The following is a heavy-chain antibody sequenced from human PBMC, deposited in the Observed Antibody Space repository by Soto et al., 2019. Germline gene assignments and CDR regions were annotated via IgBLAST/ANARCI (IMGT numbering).Heavy chain of an antibody. J-gene: IGHJ4*02. Sequence: SETLSLTCTVSVGSISSCGYYWSWIRQHPGKGLEWIGYIYYSGSTYYNPSLKSRVTISVDTSKNQFSLKLSSVTAADTAVYYCARDPYDSSGYHYFDYWGQGTLVTVSS. CDR3: ARDPYDSSGYHYFDY. CDR1: VGSISSCGYY. V-gene: IGHV4-31*03. CDR2: IYYSGST. D-gene: IGHD3-22*01.